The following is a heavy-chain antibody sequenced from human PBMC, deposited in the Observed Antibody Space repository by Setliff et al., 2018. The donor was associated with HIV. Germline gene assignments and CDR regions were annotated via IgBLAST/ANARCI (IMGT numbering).Heavy chain of an antibody. D-gene: IGHD3-22*01. CDR1: GGSISSGDYY. V-gene: IGHV4-30-4*08. CDR3: ARERRYYDSSGDFDY. Sequence: SETLSLPCTVAGGSISSGDYYWSWIRQPPGKGLEWIGYIYYSGSTYYNPSLQSRVTLSVDTSKNQFSLKRSSVTAADTAVYYCARERRYYDSSGDFDYWGQGTLVTVSS. CDR2: IYYSGST. J-gene: IGHJ4*02.